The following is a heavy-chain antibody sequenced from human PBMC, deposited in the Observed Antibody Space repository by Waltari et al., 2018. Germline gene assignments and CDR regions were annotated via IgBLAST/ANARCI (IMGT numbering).Heavy chain of an antibody. D-gene: IGHD3-3*01. J-gene: IGHJ4*02. CDR2: IYCSGTT. CDR1: GHSISGSRNY. Sequence: QMELQESGPRLVKPSEPLSLTCNVPGHSISGSRNYWAWLRPPPGKNLQWIGGIYCSGTTYSNPSLNGRLAISVDTSRNQFSLNVNSVTAADTGIYDCAGQLRLVDWIPRYFDSWGRGTLATVSS. CDR3: AGQLRLVDWIPRYFDS. V-gene: IGHV4-39*01.